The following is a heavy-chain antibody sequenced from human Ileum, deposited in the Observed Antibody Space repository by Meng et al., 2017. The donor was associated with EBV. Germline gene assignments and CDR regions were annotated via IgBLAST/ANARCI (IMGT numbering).Heavy chain of an antibody. CDR1: GGSFSSRKYY. CDR3: ASRELAPFDY. D-gene: IGHD1-26*01. Sequence: QLRLKRSGPGLVKPSETLSLTCSVSGGSFSSRKYYWGWIRQPPGKALEWIASIYYSGTTYYNPSLQSRVSISVDKSKNQVSLNMTSMTAADTAVYYCASRELAPFDYWGQGTLVTVSS. CDR2: IYYSGTT. J-gene: IGHJ4*02. V-gene: IGHV4-39*07.